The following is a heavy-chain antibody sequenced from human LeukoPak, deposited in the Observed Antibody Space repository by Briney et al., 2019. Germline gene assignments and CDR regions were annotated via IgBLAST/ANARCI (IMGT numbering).Heavy chain of an antibody. V-gene: IGHV3-7*01. D-gene: IGHD6-13*01. CDR3: ARDPGIPAAGTVGYFDY. Sequence: PGGSLRLSCTASGFTFSSYWMSWVRQAPGKGLEWVANIKQDESEKFYVDSVKGRFTISRDNAKNSLYLQMNSLRAEDTAVYHCARDPGIPAAGTVGYFDYWGQGTLVTVSS. CDR1: GFTFSSYW. J-gene: IGHJ4*02. CDR2: IKQDESEK.